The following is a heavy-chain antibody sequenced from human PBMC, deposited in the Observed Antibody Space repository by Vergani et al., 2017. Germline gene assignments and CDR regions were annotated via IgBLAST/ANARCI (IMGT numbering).Heavy chain of an antibody. J-gene: IGHJ3*02. CDR2: ISGSGGST. D-gene: IGHD4-17*01. V-gene: IGHV3-23*04. CDR3: ARWDYGDSGDSFDI. Sequence: VQLVESGGGVVQPGRSLRLSCAASGFTFSSYAMHWVRQAPGKGLEWVSAISGSGGSTYYADSVKGRFTISRDNAKNSLYLQMNSLRAEDTAVYYCARWDYGDSGDSFDIWGQGTMVTVSS. CDR1: GFTFSSYA.